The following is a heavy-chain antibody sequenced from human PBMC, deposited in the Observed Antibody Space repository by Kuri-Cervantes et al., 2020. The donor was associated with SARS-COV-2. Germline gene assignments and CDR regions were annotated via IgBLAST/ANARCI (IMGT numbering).Heavy chain of an antibody. J-gene: IGHJ3*02. CDR1: GFTFSSYS. CDR3: ARVGSTMVRGVIMRGADAFDI. V-gene: IGHV3-21*01. D-gene: IGHD3-10*01. Sequence: GGSLRLSCAASGFTFSSYSMNWVRQAPGKGLEWVSSISGSSSYIYYADSVKGRFTISRDNAKNSLYLQMNSLRAEDTAVYYCARVGSTMVRGVIMRGADAFDIWGQGTMVTVSS. CDR2: ISGSSSYI.